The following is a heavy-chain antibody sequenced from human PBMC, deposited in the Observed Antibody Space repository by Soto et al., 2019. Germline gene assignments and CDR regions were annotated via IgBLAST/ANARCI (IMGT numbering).Heavy chain of an antibody. CDR3: AKDWEWELLIPSYYFDY. V-gene: IGHV3-30*18. D-gene: IGHD1-26*01. J-gene: IGHJ4*02. CDR1: GFTFSSYG. CDR2: ISYDGSNK. Sequence: GGSLRLSCAASGFTFSSYGMHWVRQAPGKGLEWVAVISYDGSNKYYADSVKGRFTISRDNSKNTLYLQMNSLRAEDTAVYYCAKDWEWELLIPSYYFDYWGQGTLVTVSS.